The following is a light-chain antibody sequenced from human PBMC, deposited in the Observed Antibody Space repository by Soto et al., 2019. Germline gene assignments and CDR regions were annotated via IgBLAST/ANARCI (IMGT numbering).Light chain of an antibody. CDR1: QSLLHSDGYNY. V-gene: IGKV2-28*01. CDR2: LGS. CDR3: MEALKVPHT. Sequence: DLVMTQSPLSLPVTPGEPASISCRSSQSLLHSDGYNYLNWYLQKPGQSPQLLIYLGSNRASGVPDRCSGSGSGKSFTLEISRVEAEDVGLYYCMEALKVPHTFGRGTKLEIK. J-gene: IGKJ2*01.